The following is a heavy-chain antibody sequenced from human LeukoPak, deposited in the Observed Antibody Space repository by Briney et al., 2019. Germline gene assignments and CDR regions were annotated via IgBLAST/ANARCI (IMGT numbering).Heavy chain of an antibody. CDR3: ARVTRSPYYFDY. Sequence: GGSLRLSCAASGFTFSSYGMHWVRQAPGKGLEWVSSISSSSSYIYYADSVKGRFTISRDNAKNSLYLQMNSLRAEDTAVYYCARVTRSPYYFDYWGQGTLVTVSS. D-gene: IGHD3-3*01. J-gene: IGHJ4*02. CDR1: GFTFSSYG. V-gene: IGHV3-21*01. CDR2: ISSSSSYI.